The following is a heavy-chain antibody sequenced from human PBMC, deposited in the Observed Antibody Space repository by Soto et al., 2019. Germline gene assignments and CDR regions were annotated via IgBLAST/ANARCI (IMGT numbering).Heavy chain of an antibody. CDR2: INPTTGGT. Sequence: SGKVSCKASGCSLPEYYLHWVRQAPGQGLDWMGWINPTTGGTTYAQKFEGSVTMTRDRSVNTAYMELSRLRSDDTALYFCARASGSPLKVYAPLGFWGQGSMVTVSS. V-gene: IGHV1-2*02. CDR3: ARASGSPLKVYAPLGF. CDR1: GCSLPEYY. J-gene: IGHJ4*02. D-gene: IGHD2-8*01.